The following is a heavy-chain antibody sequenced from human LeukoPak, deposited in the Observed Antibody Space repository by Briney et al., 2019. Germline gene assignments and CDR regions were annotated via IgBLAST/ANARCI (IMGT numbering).Heavy chain of an antibody. CDR1: GFTFSTFG. V-gene: IGHV3-30*02. D-gene: IGHD3-9*01. CDR2: IRYDGSNK. CDR3: AKGYYFDILSGYSSLDS. J-gene: IGHJ4*02. Sequence: QPGGTLRLSCAASGFTFSTFGMHWVRQAPGKGLEWVAFIRYDGSNKYYADSVKGRFTISRDDSKNTLYLQMNSLRAEDTAAYYCAKGYYFDILSGYSSLDSWGQGTLVTVSS.